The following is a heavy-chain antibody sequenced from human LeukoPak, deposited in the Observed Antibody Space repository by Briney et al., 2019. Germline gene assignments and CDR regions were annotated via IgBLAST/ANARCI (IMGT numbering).Heavy chain of an antibody. CDR3: AKDDPITMIRGFDF. D-gene: IGHD3-10*01. CDR2: ISYNGNNK. J-gene: IGHJ4*02. Sequence: GGSLRLSCAASGFTFSSYGMHWVRQAPGKGLEWVAVISYNGNNKYYADSVKGRFTISRDNSKNTMYLQMNSLRADDTAMYYCAKDDPITMIRGFDFWGQGTPVTVSS. CDR1: GFTFSSYG. V-gene: IGHV3-30*18.